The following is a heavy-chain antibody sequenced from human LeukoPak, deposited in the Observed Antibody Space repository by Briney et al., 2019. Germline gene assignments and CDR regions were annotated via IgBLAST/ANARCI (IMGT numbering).Heavy chain of an antibody. Sequence: GGSLRLSCADSGFTVSSNSMSWVRQAPGKGLEWVSIIYSGGNTFHADSVKARFSISRDESGDTVYLQMNSLRAEDTAVYYCARGSEYFQHWGQGTLVTVSS. CDR3: ARGSEYFQH. CDR1: GFTVSSNS. J-gene: IGHJ1*01. CDR2: IYSGGNT. V-gene: IGHV3-66*01.